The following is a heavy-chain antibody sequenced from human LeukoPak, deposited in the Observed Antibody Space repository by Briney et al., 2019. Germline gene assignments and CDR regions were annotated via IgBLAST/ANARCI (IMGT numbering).Heavy chain of an antibody. CDR3: ARVDSSWSAYYFDY. J-gene: IGHJ4*02. Sequence: GGSLRLSCATSGFTFSSYWMSWVRQAPGKGLEWVANIKQDGSEKYYVDSVKGRFTISRDNAKNSLYLQMNSLRAEDTAVYYCARVDSSWSAYYFDYWGQGTLVTVSS. CDR1: GFTFSSYW. V-gene: IGHV3-7*04. D-gene: IGHD6-13*01. CDR2: IKQDGSEK.